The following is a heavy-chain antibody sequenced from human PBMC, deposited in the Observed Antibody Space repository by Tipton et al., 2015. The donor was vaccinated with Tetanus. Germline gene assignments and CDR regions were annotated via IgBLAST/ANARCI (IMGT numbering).Heavy chain of an antibody. V-gene: IGHV1-2*02. CDR1: GYTFTGYY. CDR3: ARDRGDYIYYGMDV. Sequence: QVQLVQSGAEVKKPRASVKVSCKASGYTFTGYYIYWVRQAPGQGLEWMGWIDPNSGGTVYAQKFQGRVTMTRDTSISTAYMELRSLRSDDTAVYYCARDRGDYIYYGMDVWGPGTTVTVS. J-gene: IGHJ6*02. CDR2: IDPNSGGT. D-gene: IGHD3-22*01.